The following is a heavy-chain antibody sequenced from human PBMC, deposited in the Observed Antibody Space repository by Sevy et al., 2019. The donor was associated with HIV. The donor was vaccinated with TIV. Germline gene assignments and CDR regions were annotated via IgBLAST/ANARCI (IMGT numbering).Heavy chain of an antibody. CDR2: LSFGCGKI. D-gene: IGHD2-8*01. Sequence: GGSLRLSCTASGFAFNDYSMSWIRQAPGKGLEWVATLSFGCGKIKYADSVKGRFTISRGNSKNSFYLQMDNLRVEDTALYYCAREGCTRPHDYWGQGTRVTVSS. CDR3: AREGCTRPHDY. J-gene: IGHJ4*02. V-gene: IGHV3-23*01. CDR1: GFAFNDYS.